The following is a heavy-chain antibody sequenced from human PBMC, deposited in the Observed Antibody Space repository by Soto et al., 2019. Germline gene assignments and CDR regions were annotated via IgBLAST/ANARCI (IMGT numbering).Heavy chain of an antibody. CDR2: IYFSGHT. D-gene: IGHD2-2*01. V-gene: IGHV4-31*03. J-gene: IGHJ5*02. CDR1: GGPVSSGSYY. Sequence: SGTLSLTCTVSGGPVSSGSYYWGWIRQPPRKGLEWIGYIYFSGHTYYNPSLKSRVTISVDTSKNQFSLKLSSVTAADTAVYYCARVGNRGYCSSTSCSWFDPLGQGTLVTVSS. CDR3: ARVGNRGYCSSTSCSWFDP.